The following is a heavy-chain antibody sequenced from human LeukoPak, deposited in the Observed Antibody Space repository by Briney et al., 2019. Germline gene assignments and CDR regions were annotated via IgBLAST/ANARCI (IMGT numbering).Heavy chain of an antibody. CDR1: GFTFSSYS. CDR3: ARGSTVGATPTRY. CDR2: ISSSSSYI. J-gene: IGHJ4*02. D-gene: IGHD1-26*01. V-gene: IGHV3-21*04. Sequence: GGSLRLSCAASGFTFSSYSMNWVRQAPGKGLEWVSSISSSSSYIYYADSVKGRFTISRDNAKNSLYLQMNSLRAEDTAVYYCARGSTVGATPTRYWGQGTLVTVSS.